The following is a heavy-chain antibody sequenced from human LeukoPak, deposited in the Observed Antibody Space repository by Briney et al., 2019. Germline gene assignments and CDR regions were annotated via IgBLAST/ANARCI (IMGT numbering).Heavy chain of an antibody. D-gene: IGHD3-10*01. CDR2: ISYDGSNK. CDR1: GFTFSSYA. V-gene: IGHV3-30-3*01. Sequence: GRSLRLSCAASGFTFSSYAMHWVRQAPGKGLEWVAVISYDGSNKYYADSVKGRFTISRDNSKNTLYLQMNSLRAEDTAVYYCARDSRITMVRDLYYYYYGMDVWGQGTTVTVSS. CDR3: ARDSRITMVRDLYYYYYGMDV. J-gene: IGHJ6*02.